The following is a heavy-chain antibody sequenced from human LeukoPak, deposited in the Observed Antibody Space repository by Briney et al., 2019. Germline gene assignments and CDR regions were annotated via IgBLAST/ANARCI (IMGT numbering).Heavy chain of an antibody. V-gene: IGHV1-18*04. CDR2: ISIYSGNT. D-gene: IGHD2-2*01. J-gene: IGHJ4*02. CDR3: ARDPGRTSGFDY. Sequence: ASVKVSCKASGYTFTGYYMHWVRQAPGQGLEWMGWISIYSGNTNYAQKFQDRISMTTDTSTSTAYMELRSLKSDDTDVYYCARDPGRTSGFDYWGQGALVTVSS. CDR1: GYTFTGYY.